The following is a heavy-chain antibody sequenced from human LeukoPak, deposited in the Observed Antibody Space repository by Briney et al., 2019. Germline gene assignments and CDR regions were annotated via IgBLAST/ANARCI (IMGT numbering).Heavy chain of an antibody. CDR3: ARVSSSWYGGLDY. CDR1: GGSISSSSYY. V-gene: IGHV4-39*01. CDR2: IYYSGST. D-gene: IGHD6-13*01. Sequence: SETLSLTCTVSGGSISSSSYYWGWIRQPPGKRLEWIGSIYYSGSTYYNPSLKSRVTISVDTSKNQFSLKLSSVTAADTAVYYCARVSSSWYGGLDYWGQGTLVTVSS. J-gene: IGHJ4*02.